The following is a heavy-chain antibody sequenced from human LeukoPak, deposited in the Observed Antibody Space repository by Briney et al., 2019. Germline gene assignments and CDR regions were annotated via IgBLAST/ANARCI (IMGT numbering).Heavy chain of an antibody. V-gene: IGHV1-18*01. Sequence: ASVKVSCKASGYTFTSHGISWVRQAPGQGLEWMGWISAYNGNTNYAQKLQGRVTMTTDTSTSTAYMELRSPRSDDTAVYYCARLWFGESYYYYGMDVWGQGTTVTVSS. CDR1: GYTFTSHG. D-gene: IGHD3-10*01. CDR3: ARLWFGESYYYYGMDV. J-gene: IGHJ6*02. CDR2: ISAYNGNT.